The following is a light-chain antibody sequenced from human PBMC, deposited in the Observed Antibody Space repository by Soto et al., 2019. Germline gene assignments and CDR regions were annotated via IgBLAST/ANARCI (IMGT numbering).Light chain of an antibody. V-gene: IGLV1-40*01. CDR1: SSNIGAGYD. CDR3: QSYDSSLSAL. Sequence: QSVLPQTPSVSGAPGQRVTISCTGSSSNIGAGYDVHWYQQLPGTAPKLLIYGNSNRPSGVPERFSGSKSGTAASLAITGLQAEDEADYSCQSYDSSLSALFGGGTQLTVL. CDR2: GNS. J-gene: IGLJ3*02.